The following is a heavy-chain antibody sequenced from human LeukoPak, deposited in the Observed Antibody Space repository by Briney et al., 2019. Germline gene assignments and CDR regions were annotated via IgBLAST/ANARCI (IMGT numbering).Heavy chain of an antibody. CDR2: INSDGSDT. V-gene: IGHV3-74*01. CDR1: GFTFSSYW. J-gene: IGHJ4*02. Sequence: PGGSLRLSCAASGFTFSSYWMHWVRQAPGKGLVWVSRINSDGSDTTYADSVKGRFTISRDNAKNTLYLQMNSLRAEDTAVYYCAKNGPGLDYFDYWGRGTLVTVSS. CDR3: AKNGPGLDYFDY. D-gene: IGHD3-10*01.